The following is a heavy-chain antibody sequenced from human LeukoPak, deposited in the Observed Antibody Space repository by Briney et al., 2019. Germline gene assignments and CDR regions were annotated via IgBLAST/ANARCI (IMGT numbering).Heavy chain of an antibody. Sequence: SETLSLTCAVYGGSFSGYYWSWIRQPPGKGLEWIGEINRSGSTNYNPSLKSRVTISVDTSKNQFSLKLSSVTAADTAVYYCARVPRRGYYYGMDVWGQGTTVTVSS. J-gene: IGHJ6*02. V-gene: IGHV4-34*01. CDR3: ARVPRRGYYYGMDV. CDR2: INRSGST. CDR1: GGSFSGYY.